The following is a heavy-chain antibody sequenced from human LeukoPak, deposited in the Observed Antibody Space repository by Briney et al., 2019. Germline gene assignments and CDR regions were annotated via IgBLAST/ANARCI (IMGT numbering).Heavy chain of an antibody. V-gene: IGHV4-30-2*01. CDR1: GGSISSGGYS. CDR2: IYHSGST. Sequence: SETLSLTCAVSGGSISSGGYSWSWIRQPPGKGLEWIGYIYHSGSTYYNPSLKSRVTISVDRSKNQFSLKLSSVTAADTAVYYCARARYDFWSGYYGWNDYWGQGTLATVSS. D-gene: IGHD3-3*01. CDR3: ARARYDFWSGYYGWNDY. J-gene: IGHJ4*02.